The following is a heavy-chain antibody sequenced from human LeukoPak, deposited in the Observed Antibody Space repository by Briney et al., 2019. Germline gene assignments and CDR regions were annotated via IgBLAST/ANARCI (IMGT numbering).Heavy chain of an antibody. J-gene: IGHJ4*02. Sequence: GGSLRLSCAASGFTFDDYAMHWVRQTPGKGLVWVSLISWDGGRTYYVDSVKGRFTISRDNSKNSLYLQMNSLRPEDTALYYCAAAGYYYDSSGYQFHYWGQGTLVTVSS. CDR3: AAAGYYYDSSGYQFHY. V-gene: IGHV3-43D*03. CDR2: ISWDGGRT. CDR1: GFTFDDYA. D-gene: IGHD3-22*01.